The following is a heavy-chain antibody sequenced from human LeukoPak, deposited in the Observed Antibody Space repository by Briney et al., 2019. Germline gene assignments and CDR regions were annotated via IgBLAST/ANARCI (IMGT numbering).Heavy chain of an antibody. CDR3: AATLFSGSYYFDY. Sequence: GESLKISCQGSGYNFDNYWIGWVRQMPGKGLEWMGIIYPGDSDTRYSPSFQGQVTISADKSINTAYLQWSSLKASDTAMYYCAATLFSGSYYFDYWGQGTLVTVSS. CDR1: GYNFDNYW. J-gene: IGHJ4*02. V-gene: IGHV5-51*01. D-gene: IGHD1-26*01. CDR2: IYPGDSDT.